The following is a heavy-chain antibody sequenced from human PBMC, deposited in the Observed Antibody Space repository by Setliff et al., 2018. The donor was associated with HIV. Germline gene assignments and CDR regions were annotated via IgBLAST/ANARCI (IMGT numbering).Heavy chain of an antibody. J-gene: IGHJ6*02. CDR3: ARDGSRGGLPFYGMDV. V-gene: IGHV3-23*01. Sequence: PGGSLRLSCGVSGFTFTSYAMSWVRQAPGKGLEWVSGISASGASAQYADSVKGRYTISRDNGGDTLFLQMNSLRVEDTAVYYCARDGSRGGLPFYGMDVWGQGTTVTVSS. CDR2: ISASGASA. CDR1: GFTFTSYA. D-gene: IGHD3-16*01.